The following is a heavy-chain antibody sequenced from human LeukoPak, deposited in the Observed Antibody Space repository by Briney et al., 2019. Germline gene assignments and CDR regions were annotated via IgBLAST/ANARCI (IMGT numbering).Heavy chain of an antibody. CDR2: IWYDGSNK. V-gene: IGHV3-33*01. J-gene: IGHJ4*02. CDR3: TANFDF. D-gene: IGHD2-21*02. CDR1: GFNFSNYG. Sequence: PGGSLRLSCAASGFNFSNYGMHWVRRPPGKGLEWVAVIWYDGSNKYYADSVKGRFTISRDNSKDTLYVQMNSLRAEDTAMYYCTANFDFWGQGTLVTVSS.